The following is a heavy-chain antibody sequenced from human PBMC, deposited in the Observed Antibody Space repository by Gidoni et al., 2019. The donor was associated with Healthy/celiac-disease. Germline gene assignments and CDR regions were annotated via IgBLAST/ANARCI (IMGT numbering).Heavy chain of an antibody. CDR2: IKQDGSEK. Sequence: EVQLVESGGGLVQPGGSLRLSCAASGFTFGSYWMSGVGQAPGKGLDWVANIKQDGSEKYYVDSVKGRFTISRDNAKNSLHLQMNSLRAEDTAVYYCATWRYCSSTSCYTSFDYWGQGTLVTVSS. CDR3: ATWRYCSSTSCYTSFDY. J-gene: IGHJ4*02. D-gene: IGHD2-2*02. CDR1: GFTFGSYW. V-gene: IGHV3-7*01.